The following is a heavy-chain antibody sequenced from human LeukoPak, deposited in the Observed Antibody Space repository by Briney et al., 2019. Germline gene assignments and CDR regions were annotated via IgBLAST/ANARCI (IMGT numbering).Heavy chain of an antibody. CDR3: AKDIRFGVSYRGNYFDY. CDR2: INGSGGST. J-gene: IGHJ4*02. V-gene: IGHV3-23*01. Sequence: GGSLRLSCAASGFTFSSYAMSWVRQAPGKGLEWVSSINGSGGSTYYADSVKGRFTISRDNSKNTLYLQLNSLRAEDTDVYYCAKDIRFGVSYRGNYFDYWGQGTLVGVSS. D-gene: IGHD3-3*01. CDR1: GFTFSSYA.